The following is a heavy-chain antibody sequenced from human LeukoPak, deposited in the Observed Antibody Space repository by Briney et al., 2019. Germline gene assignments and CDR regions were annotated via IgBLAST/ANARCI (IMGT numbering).Heavy chain of an antibody. CDR1: GGSFSGYY. CDR3: ARGRIKYSSHNWFDP. D-gene: IGHD6-6*01. CDR2: INHSGST. J-gene: IGHJ5*02. Sequence: SETLSLTCAVYGGSFSGYYWSWIRQPPGKGLEWIGEINHSGSTNYNPSLKSRVTISVDTSKNQFSLKLSSVTAADTAVYYCARGRIKYSSHNWFDPWGQGTLVTVSS. V-gene: IGHV4-34*01.